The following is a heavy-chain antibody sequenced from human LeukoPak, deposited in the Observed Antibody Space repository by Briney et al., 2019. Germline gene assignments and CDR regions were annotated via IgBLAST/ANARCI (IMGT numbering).Heavy chain of an antibody. J-gene: IGHJ4*02. CDR3: ARGIVVVPAASFDY. D-gene: IGHD2-2*01. CDR1: GGSFSGYY. Sequence: SEALSLTCAVYGGSFSGYYWSWIRQPPGKGLEWIGEINHSGSTNYNPSLKSRVTISVDTSKNQFSLKLSSVTAADTAVYYCARGIVVVPAASFDYWGQGTLVTVSS. CDR2: INHSGST. V-gene: IGHV4-34*01.